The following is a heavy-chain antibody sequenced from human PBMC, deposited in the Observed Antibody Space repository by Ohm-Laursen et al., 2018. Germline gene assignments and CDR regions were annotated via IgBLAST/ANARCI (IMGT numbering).Heavy chain of an antibody. CDR1: GGSISSGGYY. J-gene: IGHJ6*02. Sequence: TLSLTCTVSGGSISSGGYYWSWIRQHPGKGLEWIGDIYYSGSTYYNPSLKSRVTISVDTSKNQFSLKLSSVTAADTAVYYCARGQRFLEWLQGYYYGMDVWGQGTTVTVSS. D-gene: IGHD3-3*01. V-gene: IGHV4-31*03. CDR3: ARGQRFLEWLQGYYYGMDV. CDR2: IYYSGST.